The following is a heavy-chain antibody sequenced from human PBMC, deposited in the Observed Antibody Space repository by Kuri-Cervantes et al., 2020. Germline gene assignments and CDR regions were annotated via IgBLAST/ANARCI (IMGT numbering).Heavy chain of an antibody. J-gene: IGHJ4*02. CDR1: GYTFTHRY. CDR3: ARDEFGITGD. CDR2: ITTFNGNT. D-gene: IGHD3-10*01. V-gene: IGHV1-45*02. Sequence: SVKVSFKASGYTFTHRYLHWVRPAPGQALVWMGWITTFNGNTDYAQKFQDRVSITKGRSMSTAYMELSSLRSDDTAVYYCARDEFGITGDWGQGTLVTVSS.